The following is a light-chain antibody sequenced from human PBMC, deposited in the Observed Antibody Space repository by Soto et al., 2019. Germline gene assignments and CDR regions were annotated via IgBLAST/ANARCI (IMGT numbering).Light chain of an antibody. CDR2: GAS. Sequence: EIVMTQYPATLSVSPGGRATLSSRASQSVSSNLAWYQHKPDQAPRLLIYGASTGAAGIPARFSGSGSGTEFTLTITSLQSEDSALYYCQQYNTWPGAFGPGTKVDIK. V-gene: IGKV3-15*01. J-gene: IGKJ1*01. CDR3: QQYNTWPGA. CDR1: QSVSSN.